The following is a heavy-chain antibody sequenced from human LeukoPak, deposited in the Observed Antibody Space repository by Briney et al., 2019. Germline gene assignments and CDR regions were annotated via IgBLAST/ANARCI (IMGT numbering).Heavy chain of an antibody. V-gene: IGHV3-74*01. CDR2: INGDGSST. Sequence: GGSVTLSCAASGFSFSDYWMQWVRHAPGEGLVWVLCINGDGSSTSYAASVTGRFTISRDNAKKTMYLQMNSLRAEDTAVYYCARINQEPGYSSDYWGQGTLVTDSS. CDR3: ARINQEPGYSSDY. D-gene: IGHD5-18*01. J-gene: IGHJ4*02. CDR1: GFSFSDYW.